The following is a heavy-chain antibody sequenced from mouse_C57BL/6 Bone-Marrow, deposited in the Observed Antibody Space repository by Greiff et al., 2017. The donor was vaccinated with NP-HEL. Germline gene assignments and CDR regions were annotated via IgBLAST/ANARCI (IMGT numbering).Heavy chain of an antibody. CDR2: INSDGGST. D-gene: IGHD1-1*01. CDR1: EYEFPSHD. CDR3: ARHAYYYGSSYWYFDV. V-gene: IGHV5-2*01. Sequence: EVHLVESGGGLVQPGESLKLSCESNEYEFPSHDMSWVRKTPEKRLELVAAINSDGGSTYYPDTMERRFIISRDNTKKTLYLQMSSLRSEDTALYYCARHAYYYGSSYWYFDVWGTGTTVTVSS. J-gene: IGHJ1*03.